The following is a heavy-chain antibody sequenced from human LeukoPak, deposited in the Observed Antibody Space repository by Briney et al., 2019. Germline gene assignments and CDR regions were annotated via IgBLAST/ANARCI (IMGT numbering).Heavy chain of an antibody. V-gene: IGHV3-23*01. J-gene: IGHJ4*02. CDR2: ISGSGGST. CDR1: GFTFSSYA. Sequence: QPGGSLRLSCAASGFTFSSYAMSWVRQAPGKGLEWVSAISGSGGSTYYADSVKGRFTISRDNSKNALYLQMNSLRAEDTAVYYCANIYGDYAGYFDYWGQGTLVTVSS. CDR3: ANIYGDYAGYFDY. D-gene: IGHD4-17*01.